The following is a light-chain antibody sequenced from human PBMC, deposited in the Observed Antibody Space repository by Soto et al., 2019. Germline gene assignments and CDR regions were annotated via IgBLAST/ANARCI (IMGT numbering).Light chain of an antibody. CDR2: DNN. V-gene: IGLV1-51*01. CDR1: SSNIGNNY. J-gene: IGLJ1*01. Sequence: XSVLTQPPSVSAAPGQKVTISCSGSSSNIGNNYVSWYQQLPGTAPKLLIYDNNKRPSGIPDRFSGSKSGTSATLGITGLQTGDEADYYCGTWDSSLSAGVFGTGNKVTVL. CDR3: GTWDSSLSAGV.